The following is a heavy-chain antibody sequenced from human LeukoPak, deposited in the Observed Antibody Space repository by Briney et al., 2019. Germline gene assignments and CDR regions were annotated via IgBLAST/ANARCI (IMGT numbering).Heavy chain of an antibody. V-gene: IGHV4-31*03. D-gene: IGHD3-22*01. CDR2: IYYSGGT. J-gene: IGHJ4*02. Sequence: SDTLSLTCTLSGGFMSNGGYYWRWRRQLPGKGLEWIGYIYYSGGTHYNPSLTSRVTMSVDTSKIQFSLKLSSVTAADTAVYYCARTYYYDSSGKCFDYWGQGSLVTVSS. CDR3: ARTYYYDSSGKCFDY. CDR1: GGFMSNGGYY.